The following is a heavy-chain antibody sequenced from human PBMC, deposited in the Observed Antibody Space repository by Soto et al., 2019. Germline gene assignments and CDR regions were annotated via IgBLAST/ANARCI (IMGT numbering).Heavy chain of an antibody. D-gene: IGHD6-13*01. Sequence: PAGSVRHSGVAAEFAFVDCAMNWVRQAPGKGLEWVSGISWNSGSIGYADSVKGRFTISRDNAKNSLYLQMNSLRAEDTALYYCAKDWYSSSATPLHYWGQGTLVTVSS. CDR3: AKDWYSSSATPLHY. CDR1: EFAFVDCA. J-gene: IGHJ4*02. V-gene: IGHV3-9*01. CDR2: ISWNSGSI.